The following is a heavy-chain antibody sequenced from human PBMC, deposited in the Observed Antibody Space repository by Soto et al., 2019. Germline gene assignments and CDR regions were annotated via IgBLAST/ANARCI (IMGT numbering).Heavy chain of an antibody. J-gene: IGHJ3*02. V-gene: IGHV1-46*03. CDR2: INPNGGST. CDR3: ASGQGRPPGGGGTEPLDI. Sequence: QVQLVQSGAEVEKPGASVKISCKASGYSFTSQYVHWVRQAPGQGLEWMGIINPNGGSTTYAQKFQGRVTMTRDRSTNKVHMDLDLLTPEGPAFYYVASGQGRPPGGGGTEPLDIWGQGTMVTVAS. CDR1: GYSFTSQY. D-gene: IGHD3-16*01.